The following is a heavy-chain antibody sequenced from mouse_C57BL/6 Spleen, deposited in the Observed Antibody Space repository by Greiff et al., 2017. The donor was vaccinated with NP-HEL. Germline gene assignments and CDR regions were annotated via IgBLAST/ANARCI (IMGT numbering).Heavy chain of an antibody. D-gene: IGHD1-1*01. CDR2: IRLKSDNYAT. CDR1: GFTFSNYW. CDR3: TSYYYGSSWYFDV. Sequence: EVNVVESGGGLVQPGGSMKLSCVASGFTFSNYWMNWVRQSPEKGLEWVAQIRLKSDNYATHYAESVKGRFTISRDDSKSSVYLQMNNLRAEDTGIYYCTSYYYGSSWYFDVWGTGTTVTVSS. J-gene: IGHJ1*03. V-gene: IGHV6-3*01.